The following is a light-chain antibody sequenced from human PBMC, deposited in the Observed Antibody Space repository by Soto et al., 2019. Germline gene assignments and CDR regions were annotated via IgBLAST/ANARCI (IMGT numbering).Light chain of an antibody. Sequence: DIQMTQSPSTLSGSVGDRVTITCRASQAILSFLNWYQQKPGKAPKLLIYAASSLHTGVPSRFSGSGSGTDFTLTISSLQPEDFATYYCQQSYSSITFGQGTRLEIK. CDR1: QAILSF. V-gene: IGKV1-39*01. J-gene: IGKJ5*01. CDR3: QQSYSSIT. CDR2: AAS.